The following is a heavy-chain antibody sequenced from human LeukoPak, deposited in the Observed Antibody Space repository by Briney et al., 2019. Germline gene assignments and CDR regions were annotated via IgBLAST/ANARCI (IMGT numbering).Heavy chain of an antibody. CDR2: ISSDGSST. CDR1: GFTLSSYW. D-gene: IGHD3-22*01. CDR3: ARSMIFPPDSFDY. J-gene: IGHJ4*02. V-gene: IGHV3-74*01. Sequence: GGSLRLSCAASGFTLSSYWMHWVSQAPGKGRVWVSRISSDGSSTSYADSVKGRFTISRDNAKNTLYLQRNSLRAEDTAVYYCARSMIFPPDSFDYWGQGTLVTVSS.